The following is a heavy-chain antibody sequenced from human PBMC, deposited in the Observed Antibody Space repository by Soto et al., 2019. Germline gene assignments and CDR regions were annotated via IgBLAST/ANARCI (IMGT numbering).Heavy chain of an antibody. J-gene: IGHJ4*02. CDR1: GYTLTELS. CDR3: AVPLLRYCDWASLSPDQDNDY. CDR2: FDPEDGET. V-gene: IGHV1-24*01. Sequence: ASVKVSCKVSGYTLTELSMHWVRQAPGKGLEWMGGFDPEDGETIYAQKFQGRVTMTEDTSTDTAYMELSSLRSEDTAVYYCAVPLLRYCDWASLSPDQDNDYWGQGTLVTVSS. D-gene: IGHD3-9*01.